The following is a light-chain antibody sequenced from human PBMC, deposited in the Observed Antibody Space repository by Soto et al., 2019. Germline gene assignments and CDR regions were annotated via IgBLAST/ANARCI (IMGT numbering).Light chain of an antibody. J-gene: IGKJ1*01. CDR2: EAS. CDR3: QQYDSYSWT. CDR1: QSISNW. V-gene: IGKV1-5*03. Sequence: DIQMTQSPSTLSASVGDRVTITCRASQSISNWLAWYQQKPGKAPKLLIYEASSLESGVPSRFSGSGSGTELTLTISSLQPDDFATYYCQQYDSYSWTFGQGTKVEIK.